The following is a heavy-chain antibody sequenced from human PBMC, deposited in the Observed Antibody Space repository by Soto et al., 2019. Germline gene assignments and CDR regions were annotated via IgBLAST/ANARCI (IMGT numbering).Heavy chain of an antibody. J-gene: IGHJ2*01. D-gene: IGHD6-19*01. CDR1: GGTFSSYA. V-gene: IGHV1-69*12. Sequence: QVPLVQSGAEVKKPGSSVKVSCKASGGTFSSYAISWVRQAPGQGLEWMGGIIPMFGRANYAQKFQGRVTITADESTSTAYMELNSLRSEDTAVYYCAQTLGLAVAGPGRFDLWGRGTLVTVSS. CDR2: IIPMFGRA. CDR3: AQTLGLAVAGPGRFDL.